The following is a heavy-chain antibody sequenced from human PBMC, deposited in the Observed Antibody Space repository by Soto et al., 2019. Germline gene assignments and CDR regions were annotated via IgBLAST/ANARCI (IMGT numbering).Heavy chain of an antibody. J-gene: IGHJ4*02. V-gene: IGHV4-31*03. Sequence: QVQLQESCPGLVKPSQTLSLTCTVSGGSISSGGYFWSWIRQRPGKGREWIGYIYNSGSTNYNPSLKSRRTISGDTSKNQFSLKLSSVTAADTAVYYCARDWGITGTTGHFDYWGQGTLVTVSS. CDR1: GGSISSGGYF. CDR3: ARDWGITGTTGHFDY. CDR2: IYNSGST. D-gene: IGHD1-7*01.